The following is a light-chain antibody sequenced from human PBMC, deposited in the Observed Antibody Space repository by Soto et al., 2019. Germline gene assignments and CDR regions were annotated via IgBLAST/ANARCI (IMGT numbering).Light chain of an antibody. CDR1: QSISSW. V-gene: IGKV1-39*01. J-gene: IGKJ1*01. CDR3: QQSYSMPWT. Sequence: DIQMTQSPSTLSASVGDRVTITCRASQSISSWLAWYQQKPGKAPNLLIYGASNLHSGVPSRFSGSGSGTDFTLTISSLQPEDFATYYCQQSYSMPWTFGQGTKVDIK. CDR2: GAS.